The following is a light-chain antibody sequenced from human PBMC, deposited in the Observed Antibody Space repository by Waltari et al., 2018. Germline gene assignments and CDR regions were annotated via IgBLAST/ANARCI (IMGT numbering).Light chain of an antibody. J-gene: IGKJ5*01. CDR2: WAS. Sequence: DIVLTQSPDSLAVSLGERATINCKSIQSLLSSSNSKTYKAWYQQKPGQPPKLLINWASARGSGFPDRCSGSGSGTDFTLTISSLQAEAVAVYYCHHYYIPPLTFGQGTRLEIK. CDR1: QSLLSSSNSKTY. CDR3: HHYYIPPLT. V-gene: IGKV4-1*01.